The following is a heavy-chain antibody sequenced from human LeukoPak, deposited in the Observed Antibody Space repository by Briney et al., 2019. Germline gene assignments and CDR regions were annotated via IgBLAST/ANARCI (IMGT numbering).Heavy chain of an antibody. Sequence: PSETLSLTCTVSGGSISSYYWSGIRQPPGKGLEWIGEINHSGSTNYNPSLKSRVTVSVDTSKNQFSLKLNSVTAADTAVYYCARVEIAAAGTIVSYWGQGTLVTVSS. CDR2: INHSGST. V-gene: IGHV4-34*01. J-gene: IGHJ4*02. D-gene: IGHD6-13*01. CDR1: GGSISSYY. CDR3: ARVEIAAAGTIVSY.